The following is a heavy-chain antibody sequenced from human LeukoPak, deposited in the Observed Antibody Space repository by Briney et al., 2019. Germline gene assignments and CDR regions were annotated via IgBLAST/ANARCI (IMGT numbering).Heavy chain of an antibody. J-gene: IGHJ4*02. CDR3: ATKQWLAPPPDS. CDR1: GLTFSKYW. CDR2: INTDGTVT. D-gene: IGHD6-19*01. V-gene: IGHV3-74*01. Sequence: GGSLRLSCAASGLTFSKYWMLWVRQAPGKGLESVSRINTDGTVTTYADSVKGRFTVSRDNADNTMFLQMNSVRDEDTAVYYCATKQWLAPPPDSWGQGTPVTVSS.